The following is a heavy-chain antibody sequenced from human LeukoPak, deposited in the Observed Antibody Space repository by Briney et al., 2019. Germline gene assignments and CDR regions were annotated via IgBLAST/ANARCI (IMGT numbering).Heavy chain of an antibody. CDR3: ARDGVVVVAATYYGMDV. CDR2: ISYDGSNK. J-gene: IGHJ6*02. Sequence: GGSLRLSCAASGFTFSSYAMPWVRQAPGKGLEWVAVISYDGSNKYYADSVKGRFTISRDNSKNTLYLQTNSLRAEDTAVYYCARDGVVVVAATYYGMDVWGQGTTVTVSS. D-gene: IGHD2-15*01. V-gene: IGHV3-30-3*01. CDR1: GFTFSSYA.